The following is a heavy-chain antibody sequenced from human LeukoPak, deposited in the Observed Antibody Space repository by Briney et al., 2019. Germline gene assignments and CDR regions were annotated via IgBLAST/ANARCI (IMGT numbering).Heavy chain of an antibody. V-gene: IGHV3-48*02. Sequence: GGSLRLSCAASGFTFSNYNMNWVRQAPGKGLEWLSYISSTSNPIYYADSVKGRFTISRDNAKNSLYLQMNSLRDEDTAVYYWARAGVGARFEDYWGQGTLVTVSS. CDR1: GFTFSNYN. J-gene: IGHJ4*02. CDR2: ISSTSNPI. CDR3: ARAGVGARFEDY. D-gene: IGHD1-26*01.